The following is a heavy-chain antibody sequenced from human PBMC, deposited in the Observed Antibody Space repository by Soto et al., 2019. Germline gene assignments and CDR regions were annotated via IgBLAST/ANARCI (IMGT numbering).Heavy chain of an antibody. CDR3: AMLGGWSGGSSGMDV. Sequence: EVQLVESGGGLVQPGGSLRPSCAASGLIFSDYHMDWVRQAPGKGLEWVGRIRRKANSYTTEYAASVKGRFTISREDSKNSLYLQMNSLKSEDTAVYYCAMLGGWSGGSSGMDVWGQGTTVTVSS. J-gene: IGHJ6*02. CDR1: GLIFSDYH. CDR2: IRRKANSYTT. D-gene: IGHD6-19*01. V-gene: IGHV3-72*01.